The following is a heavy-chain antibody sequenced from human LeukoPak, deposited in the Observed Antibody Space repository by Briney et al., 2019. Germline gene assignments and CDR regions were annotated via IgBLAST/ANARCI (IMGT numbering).Heavy chain of an antibody. Sequence: GGSLRLSCSVSGFTLTTAAMSWVRQTPGKGLEWVGHIKRKSDGATTDYAAPVQGRFTISRDKSKNTLYLQMNSLRAEDTAVYYCARDRVVTTFGVLYYYMDVWGKGTTVTVSS. CDR1: GFTLTTAA. D-gene: IGHD2-21*02. CDR2: IKRKSDGATT. J-gene: IGHJ6*03. V-gene: IGHV3-15*01. CDR3: ARDRVVTTFGVLYYYMDV.